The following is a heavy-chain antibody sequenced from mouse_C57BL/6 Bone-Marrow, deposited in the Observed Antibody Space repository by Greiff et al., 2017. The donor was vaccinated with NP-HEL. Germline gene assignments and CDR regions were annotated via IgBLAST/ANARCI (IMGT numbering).Heavy chain of an antibody. J-gene: IGHJ4*01. CDR2: INPGSGGT. CDR3: ARGDYDALYAMDY. D-gene: IGHD2-4*01. CDR1: GYAFTNYL. Sequence: QVQLKQSGAELVRPGTSVKVSCKASGYAFTNYLIEWVKQRPGQGLEWIGVINPGSGGTNYNEKFKGKATLTADKSSSTAYMQLSSLTSEDSAVYFCARGDYDALYAMDYWGQGTSVTVSS. V-gene: IGHV1-54*01.